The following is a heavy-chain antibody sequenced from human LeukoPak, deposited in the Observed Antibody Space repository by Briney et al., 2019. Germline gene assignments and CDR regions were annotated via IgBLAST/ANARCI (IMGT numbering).Heavy chain of an antibody. CDR1: GFAFSSLA. Sequence: PGGSLRLSCAVSGFAFSSLAMHWVRQAPGKGLEWVAFISYDGNNQYYADSVKGRFTISRDNAKNTLYLQMKSLRAEDTAVYYCARGHLPTPRSAMDVWGQGTTVTVSS. V-gene: IGHV3-30-3*01. CDR3: ARGHLPTPRSAMDV. D-gene: IGHD3-3*02. CDR2: ISYDGNNQ. J-gene: IGHJ6*02.